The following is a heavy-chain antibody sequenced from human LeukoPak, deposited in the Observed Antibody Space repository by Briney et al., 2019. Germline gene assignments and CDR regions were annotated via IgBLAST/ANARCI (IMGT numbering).Heavy chain of an antibody. D-gene: IGHD4-23*01. CDR3: ARAASATVVTGEYFQH. CDR1: GYTFTSYG. Sequence: ASVKVSCKASGYTFTSYGISWVRQAPGQGLEWVGWISAYNGNTNYAQKLQGRVTMTTDTSTSTAYMELRSLRSDDTAVYYCARAASATVVTGEYFQHWGQGTLVTVSS. CDR2: ISAYNGNT. V-gene: IGHV1-18*01. J-gene: IGHJ1*01.